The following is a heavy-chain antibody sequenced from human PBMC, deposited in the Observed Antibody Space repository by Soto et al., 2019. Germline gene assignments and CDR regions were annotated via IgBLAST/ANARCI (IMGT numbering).Heavy chain of an antibody. D-gene: IGHD3-10*01. CDR2: IYYSGST. V-gene: IGHV4-39*01. Sequence: QLQLQESGPGLVKPSETLSLTCTVSGGSISSSSYYWGWIRQPPGKGLEWIGSIYYSGSTYYNPSLKSRVTISVDTSKNQFSLKLSSVTAADTAVYYCATSGLGRYYYGMDVWGQGTTVTVSS. J-gene: IGHJ6*02. CDR3: ATSGLGRYYYGMDV. CDR1: GGSISSSSYY.